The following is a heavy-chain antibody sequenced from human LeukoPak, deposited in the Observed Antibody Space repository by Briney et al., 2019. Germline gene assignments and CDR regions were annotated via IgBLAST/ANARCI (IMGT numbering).Heavy chain of an antibody. J-gene: IGHJ5*02. V-gene: IGHV3-21*01. Sequence: GGSLRLSCAVSGFIFNNYIMNWVRQAPGKGLEWVSSITGSGSFVYYADSVKGRFTISRDNAKNSLFLQMNSLRAEDTAVYYCARDSSGPWFDPWGQGTLVTVSS. CDR1: GFIFNNYI. D-gene: IGHD6-6*01. CDR2: ITGSGSFV. CDR3: ARDSSGPWFDP.